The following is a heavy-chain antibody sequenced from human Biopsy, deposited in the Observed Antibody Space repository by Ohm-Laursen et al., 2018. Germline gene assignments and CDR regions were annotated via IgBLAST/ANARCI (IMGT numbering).Heavy chain of an antibody. J-gene: IGHJ6*02. Sequence: TLTLTRAVSGDSISSDYWTWIRRPAGKGLEWIGRIYGSGSTNYNPSLRGRVTLSGDTSKNQVSLRLRSVTAADTAVYYCAREGLDWDNRRYKGLDVWGQGATVIVSS. CDR1: GDSISSDY. CDR3: AREGLDWDNRRYKGLDV. V-gene: IGHV4-4*07. CDR2: IYGSGST. D-gene: IGHD1/OR15-1a*01.